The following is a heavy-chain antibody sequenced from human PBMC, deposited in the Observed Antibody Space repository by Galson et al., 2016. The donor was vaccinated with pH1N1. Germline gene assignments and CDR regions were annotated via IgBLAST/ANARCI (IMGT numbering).Heavy chain of an antibody. D-gene: IGHD4-23*01. J-gene: IGHJ5*02. CDR1: GGSISSRNW. CDR3: ARDGGDYGGAGQYKYFDT. Sequence: SETLSLTCAVSGGSISSRNWWSWVRQPPGQGLEWIGEIYHIGGTNHNPSLKSRVTISLDKSKNHFSLNLASVTAADTAVYYCARDGGDYGGAGQYKYFDTWGQGTLVTVSS. V-gene: IGHV4-4*02. CDR2: IYHIGGT.